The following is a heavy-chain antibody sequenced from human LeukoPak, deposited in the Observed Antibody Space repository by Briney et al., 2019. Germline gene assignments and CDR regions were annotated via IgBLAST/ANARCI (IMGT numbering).Heavy chain of an antibody. CDR3: ARHPSVFGRFDP. Sequence: PSETLSLTCTVSGGSISSYYWSWIRQPPGKGLEWIGYIYYSGSTNYNPSLKSRVTISVDTSKNQFSLKLSSVTAADTAVYYCARHPSVFGRFDPWGQGTLVTVSS. D-gene: IGHD3-3*01. J-gene: IGHJ5*02. CDR1: GGSISSYY. V-gene: IGHV4-59*08. CDR2: IYYSGST.